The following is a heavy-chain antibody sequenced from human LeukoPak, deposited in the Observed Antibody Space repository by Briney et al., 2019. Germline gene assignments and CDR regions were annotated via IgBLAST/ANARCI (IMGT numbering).Heavy chain of an antibody. CDR3: AREIASAFDI. CDR1: GGSISSSSYY. V-gene: IGHV4-39*07. Sequence: SETLSLTCTVSGGSISSSSYYWGWIRQPPGKGLEWIGSIYYSGSTYYNPSLKSRVTISVDTSKNQFSLKLSSVTAADTAVYYCAREIASAFDIWGQGTMVTVPS. D-gene: IGHD3-22*01. CDR2: IYYSGST. J-gene: IGHJ3*02.